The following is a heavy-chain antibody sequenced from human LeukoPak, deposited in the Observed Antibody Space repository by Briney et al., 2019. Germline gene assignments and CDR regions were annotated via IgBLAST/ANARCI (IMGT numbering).Heavy chain of an antibody. Sequence: GGSLRLSCAASGFTVSSNYMSWVRQAPGKGLEWVSVIYSGGSTYYADSVKGRFTISRDNSKNTLYLQMNSLRAEDTAVYYCARDQVGDGYNYDAFDIWGQGTMVTVSS. CDR3: ARDQVGDGYNYDAFDI. J-gene: IGHJ3*02. CDR1: GFTVSSNY. D-gene: IGHD5-24*01. CDR2: IYSGGST. V-gene: IGHV3-53*01.